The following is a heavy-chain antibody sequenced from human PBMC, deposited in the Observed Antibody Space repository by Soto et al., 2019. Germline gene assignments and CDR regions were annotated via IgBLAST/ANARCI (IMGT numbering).Heavy chain of an antibody. Sequence: GGSLRLSCAASGFTFSSYSMNWVRQAPGKGLEWVSSISSSSSYIYYADSVKGRFTISRDNAKNSLYLQMNSLRAEDTAVYSCARVDGNNRDDAFDIWGQGTMVTVSS. CDR2: ISSSSSYI. CDR1: GFTFSSYS. D-gene: IGHD3-10*01. J-gene: IGHJ3*02. CDR3: ARVDGNNRDDAFDI. V-gene: IGHV3-21*01.